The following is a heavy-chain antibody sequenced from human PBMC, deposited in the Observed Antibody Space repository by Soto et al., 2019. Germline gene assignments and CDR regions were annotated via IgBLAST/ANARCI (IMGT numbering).Heavy chain of an antibody. D-gene: IGHD5-18*01. Sequence: SETLSLTCAVYGGSFSGYYWSWIRQPPGKGLEWIGEINHSGSTNYNPSLKSRVTISVDTSKNQFSLKLSSVTAADTAVYYCAALADSYGFYFVLWGQGTLVTVSS. J-gene: IGHJ4*02. CDR2: INHSGST. V-gene: IGHV4-34*01. CDR3: AALADSYGFYFVL. CDR1: GGSFSGYY.